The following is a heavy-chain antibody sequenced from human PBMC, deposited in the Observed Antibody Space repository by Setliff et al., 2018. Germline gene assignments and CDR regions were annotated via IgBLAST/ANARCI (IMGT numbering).Heavy chain of an antibody. Sequence: GGSLRLSCVASGFTFSSYCMDWFRQAPGKGLEWVSSISYGSTYIYQSDSVRGRFTISRDDAKESLYLQMNSLGAEDTAVYYCARTCSGSGCYAGLESWGQGTPVTVSS. D-gene: IGHD2-15*01. CDR1: GFTFSSYC. J-gene: IGHJ4*02. CDR3: ARTCSGSGCYAGLES. V-gene: IGHV3-21*01. CDR2: ISYGSTYI.